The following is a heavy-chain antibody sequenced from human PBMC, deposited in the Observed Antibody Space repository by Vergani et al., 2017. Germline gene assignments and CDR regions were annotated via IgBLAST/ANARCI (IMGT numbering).Heavy chain of an antibody. CDR3: ARARWFGELLRGYYYYMDV. D-gene: IGHD3-10*01. V-gene: IGHV4-31*03. CDR1: GGSISSSSYY. Sequence: QLQLQESGPGLVKPSETLSLTCTVSGGSISSSSYYWGWIRQHPGKGLEWIGYIYYSGSTYYNPSLKSRVTISVDTSKNQFSLKLSSVTAADTAVYYCARARWFGELLRGYYYYMDVWGKGTTVTVSS. CDR2: IYYSGST. J-gene: IGHJ6*03.